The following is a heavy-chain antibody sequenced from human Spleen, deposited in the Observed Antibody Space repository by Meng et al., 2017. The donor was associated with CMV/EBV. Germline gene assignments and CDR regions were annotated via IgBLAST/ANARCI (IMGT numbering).Heavy chain of an antibody. J-gene: IGHJ6*02. CDR1: GFTVSSNY. D-gene: IGHD3-3*01. CDR2: IHTAGSA. Sequence: GGSLRLSCAASGFTVSSNYISWVRQAPGKGLEWVSVIHTAGSADYADSVRGRFTISRDNSQNTVFLQMNGLRAEDTAVYYCAREDPGSYDFWNAFPGGGLDVWGQGTTVTVSS. V-gene: IGHV3-53*01. CDR3: AREDPGSYDFWNAFPGGGLDV.